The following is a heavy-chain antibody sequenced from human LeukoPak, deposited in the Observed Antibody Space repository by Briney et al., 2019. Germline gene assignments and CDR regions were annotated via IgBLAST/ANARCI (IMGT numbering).Heavy chain of an antibody. Sequence: GGSLRLSCAASGSTFSSYWMHWVRQAPGKGLEWVSSISSSTSYIYYADSVKGRFTISRDNAKNSLYLQMNSLRAEDTAVYYCARDCSGGSCYLAFDYWGQGTLVTVSS. CDR1: GSTFSSYW. CDR3: ARDCSGGSCYLAFDY. V-gene: IGHV3-21*01. D-gene: IGHD2-15*01. CDR2: ISSSTSYI. J-gene: IGHJ4*02.